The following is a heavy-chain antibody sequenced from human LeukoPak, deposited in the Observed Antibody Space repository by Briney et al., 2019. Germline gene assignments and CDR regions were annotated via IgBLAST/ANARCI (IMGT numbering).Heavy chain of an antibody. CDR3: ARHAIDGSGYYFDYFDY. D-gene: IGHD3-22*01. J-gene: IGHJ4*02. V-gene: IGHV4-39*01. Sequence: GSLRLSCAASGFTFSSYGMHWVRQPPGKGLEWIGSIYYSGSTYYNPSLKSRVTISVDTSKNQFSLKLTSVTAADTAVYYCARHAIDGSGYYFDYFDYWGQGTLVTVSS. CDR1: GFTFSSYG. CDR2: IYYSGST.